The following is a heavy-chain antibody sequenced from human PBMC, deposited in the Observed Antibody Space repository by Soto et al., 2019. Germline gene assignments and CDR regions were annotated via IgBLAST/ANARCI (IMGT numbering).Heavy chain of an antibody. CDR1: GFTLRGYA. D-gene: IGHD6-6*01. Sequence: EVQLVESGGGLAQPGGSLRLSWPASGFTLRGYAMDWVRQLPGKGLEYVSGISTNGVCTYYANSVQGRFTISRYNSKNTVYLQMGSLRPEDMAVYYCARRARPDFYYMDVWGKGTTVTVSS. CDR3: ARRARPDFYYMDV. CDR2: ISTNGVCT. V-gene: IGHV3-64*01. J-gene: IGHJ6*03.